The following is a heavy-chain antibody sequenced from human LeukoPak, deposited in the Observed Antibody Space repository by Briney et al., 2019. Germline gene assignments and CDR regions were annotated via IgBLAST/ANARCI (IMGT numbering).Heavy chain of an antibody. J-gene: IGHJ6*03. CDR2: MSPSGSS. CDR3: ARGRQDVNMILVVMAGVSYYLDV. Sequence: SETQSLTCAVYGGSYSDYYWTWIRQTTGRGLEWIGEMSPSGSSIYNPSLKSRVTISVDTSKNQFSLKLRSVTAADTAVYYCARGRQDVNMILVVMAGVSYYLDVWSKGTTVTVS. CDR1: GGSYSDYY. D-gene: IGHD3-22*01. V-gene: IGHV4-34*01.